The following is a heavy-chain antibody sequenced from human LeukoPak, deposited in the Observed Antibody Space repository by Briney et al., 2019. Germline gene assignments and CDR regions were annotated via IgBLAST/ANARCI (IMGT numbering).Heavy chain of an antibody. J-gene: IGHJ4*02. D-gene: IGHD4-17*01. CDR2: IYTSGST. CDR1: GGSISSYY. CDR3: ASSYFTVTTGPYFDY. Sequence: PSETLSLTCTVSGGSISSYYWSWIRQPAGKGLEWIGRIYTSGSTNYNPSLKSRVTISVDRSKNQFSLKLSSVTAADTAVYYCASSYFTVTTGPYFDYWGQGTLVTVSS. V-gene: IGHV4-4*07.